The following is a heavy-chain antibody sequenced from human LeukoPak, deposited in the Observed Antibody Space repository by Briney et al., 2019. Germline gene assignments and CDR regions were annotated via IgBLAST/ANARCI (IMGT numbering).Heavy chain of an antibody. V-gene: IGHV4-59*08. CDR1: GGSISSYY. Sequence: PSETLSLTCTVSGGSISSYYWTWIRQPPGKGLEWIGNISNSGSTNYNPSLKSRVSISVDTSKNQFSLRLSSVTAADTAVYYCARRAGYCSSASCYSVFDYWGQGTLVTVSS. CDR2: ISNSGST. D-gene: IGHD2-2*01. J-gene: IGHJ4*02. CDR3: ARRAGYCSSASCYSVFDY.